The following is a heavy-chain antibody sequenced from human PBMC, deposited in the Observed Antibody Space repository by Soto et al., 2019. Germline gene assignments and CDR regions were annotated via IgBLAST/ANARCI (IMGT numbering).Heavy chain of an antibody. D-gene: IGHD5-12*01. V-gene: IGHV1-69*12. CDR3: ARDMGGGYEQGDY. CDR2: IISMFGTP. J-gene: IGHJ4*02. CDR1: GATFSISV. Sequence: QVQLVQSGAELKKPGSSVKVSCRASGATFSISVFNWVRQAPGQGLEWMGGIISMFGTPNYSQKFQGSVTISAAESTSTGYMELNNLRSDDTAIYYCARDMGGGYEQGDYWGQGTQVTVSS.